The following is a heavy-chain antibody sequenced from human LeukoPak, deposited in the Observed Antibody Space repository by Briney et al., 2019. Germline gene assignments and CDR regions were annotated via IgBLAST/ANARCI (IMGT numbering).Heavy chain of an antibody. CDR1: GFTFSSYS. Sequence: PGGSLRLSCAASGFTFSSYSMNWVRQAPGKGLEWVSSISSSSSYIYYADSVKGRFTISRDNAKNSLYLQMNSLRAEDTAVYYCARGDTAMVPVDYWGQGTLVTVSS. D-gene: IGHD5-18*01. CDR3: ARGDTAMVPVDY. CDR2: ISSSSSYI. J-gene: IGHJ4*02. V-gene: IGHV3-21*01.